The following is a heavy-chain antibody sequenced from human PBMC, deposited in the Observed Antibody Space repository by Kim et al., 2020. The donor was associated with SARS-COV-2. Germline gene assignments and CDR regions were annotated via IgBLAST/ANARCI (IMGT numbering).Heavy chain of an antibody. CDR1: GFTFDDYA. V-gene: IGHV3-9*01. Sequence: GGSLRLSCAASGFTFDDYAMHWVRQAPGKGLEWVSGISWNSGSIGYADSVKGRFTISRDNAKNSLYLQMNSLRAEDTALYYCAKDFAPSVVAGRFDYWGQGTLVTVSS. CDR2: ISWNSGSI. CDR3: AKDFAPSVVAGRFDY. D-gene: IGHD2-15*01. J-gene: IGHJ4*02.